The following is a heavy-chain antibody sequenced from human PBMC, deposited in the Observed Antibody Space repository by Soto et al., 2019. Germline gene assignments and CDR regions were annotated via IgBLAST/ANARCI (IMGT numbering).Heavy chain of an antibody. D-gene: IGHD3-9*01. CDR3: ARGNYDILTGSSYYYYGMDV. CDR2: IIPIFGTA. Sequence: ASVKVSCKASGGTFSSYAISWVRQAPGQGLEWMGGIIPIFGTANYAQKFQGRVTITADESTSTAYMELSSLRSEDTAVYYCARGNYDILTGSSYYYYGMDVWGQGTTVTVSS. CDR1: GGTFSSYA. V-gene: IGHV1-69*13. J-gene: IGHJ6*02.